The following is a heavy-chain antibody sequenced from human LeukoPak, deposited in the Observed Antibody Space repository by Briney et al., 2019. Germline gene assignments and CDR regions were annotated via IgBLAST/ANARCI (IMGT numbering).Heavy chain of an antibody. V-gene: IGHV4-59*10. CDR2: IYSSGTT. J-gene: IGHJ5*02. CDR1: GGSFSGYY. CDR3: TRDPGRGANWFDP. Sequence: PSETLSLTCAVYGGSFSGYYWSWIRQPAGKGLEWIGRIYSSGTTNYNPSLKSRVAMSVDTSKNQFSLKLTSITAADTAMYYCTRDPGRGANWFDPWGQGTLVTVSS.